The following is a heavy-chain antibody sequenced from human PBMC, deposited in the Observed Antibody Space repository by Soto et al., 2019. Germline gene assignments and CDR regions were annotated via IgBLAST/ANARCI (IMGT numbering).Heavy chain of an antibody. CDR3: AKKGLGSLATYCTTGDCHYAFDV. J-gene: IGHJ3*01. CDR2: ISGGGDGT. V-gene: IGHV3-23*01. Sequence: EVQLLESGGGLVRPGGSLRLSCAASGFTCYNYAMNWVRQAPGKGLEWVSTISGGGDGTYYADSVKGRFTISRDNSRNTVYLQMNSLRAEETAVYYCAKKGLGSLATYCTTGDCHYAFDVWGQGTLVTVSS. CDR1: GFTCYNYA. D-gene: IGHD2-8*01.